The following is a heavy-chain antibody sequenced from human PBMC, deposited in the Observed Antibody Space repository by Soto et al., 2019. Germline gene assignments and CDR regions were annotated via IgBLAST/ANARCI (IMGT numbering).Heavy chain of an antibody. CDR2: LYWDDDK. J-gene: IGHJ4*02. CDR1: GFSLNTSGVG. V-gene: IGHV2-5*02. Sequence: QITLKESGHTLVKPTQTLTLTCTFSGFSLNTSGVGVGWIRQPPGKALEWLALLYWDDDKYYSPSQRNRLTITEDTSKDPVVRTMTNVDPGDTATYYGAHRPNTGAGGKLFDYWGQGTLVTVSS. CDR3: AHRPNTGAGGKLFDY. D-gene: IGHD3-16*01.